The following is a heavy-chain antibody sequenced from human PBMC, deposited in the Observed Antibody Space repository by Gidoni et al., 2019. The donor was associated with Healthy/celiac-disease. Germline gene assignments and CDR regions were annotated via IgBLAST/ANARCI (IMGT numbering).Heavy chain of an antibody. CDR2: ISGSGGIT. CDR3: AKEAVAAAGSLNDYYYGMDV. CDR1: AFPFSRAA. Sequence: EAQPLASVGGLVQPGGFLRLSCAASAFPFSRAAMSWVRQAPGKGVEWVSAISGSGGITYYADSVKGRFTISRDNSKNTLYLQMNSLRAEDTAVYYCAKEAVAAAGSLNDYYYGMDVWGQGTTVTVSS. D-gene: IGHD6-13*01. J-gene: IGHJ6*02. V-gene: IGHV3-23*01.